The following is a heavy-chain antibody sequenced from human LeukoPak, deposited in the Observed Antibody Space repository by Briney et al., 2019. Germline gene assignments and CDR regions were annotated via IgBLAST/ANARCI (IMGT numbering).Heavy chain of an antibody. CDR3: ARDYYGSGSYPYYYYIDV. CDR2: INPNSGGT. D-gene: IGHD3-10*01. V-gene: IGHV1-2*02. CDR1: GYTFTGYY. Sequence: GASVKVSCKASGYTFTGYYMHWVRQAPGQGLEWMGCINPNSGGTNYAQKFQGRVTMTRDTSISTAYMELSRLRSDDTAVYYCARDYYGSGSYPYYYYIDVWGIRTTVTVSS. J-gene: IGHJ6*03.